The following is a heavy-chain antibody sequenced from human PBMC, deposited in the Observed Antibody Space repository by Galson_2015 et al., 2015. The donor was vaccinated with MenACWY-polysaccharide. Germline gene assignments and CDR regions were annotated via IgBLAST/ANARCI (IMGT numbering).Heavy chain of an antibody. Sequence: SLRLSCAASGFSFSTYWMHWVRHAPGKGLVWVSRINADGSATGYADSVRGRFTISRDNAKNTLFLEMNSLRAEDTAVYYYTKAGAKYCSGSSCYFNWFDPWGQGTLVTVSS. CDR1: GFSFSTYW. CDR2: INADGSAT. J-gene: IGHJ5*02. CDR3: TKAGAKYCSGSSCYFNWFDP. D-gene: IGHD2-15*01. V-gene: IGHV3-74*01.